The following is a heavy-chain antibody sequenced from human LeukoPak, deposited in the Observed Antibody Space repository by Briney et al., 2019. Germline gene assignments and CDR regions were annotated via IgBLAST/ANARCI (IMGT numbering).Heavy chain of an antibody. Sequence: GGPLRLLCAPSGFPFSSDWMQWVRQAQGKGRVGVSRNNSDGSSTRYAASVKGRFTISRDNAKNTLYLEMNSLRAEDTDVYYCSRGDDYGDYVRDWGQGTLVTVSS. CDR1: GFPFSSDW. V-gene: IGHV3-74*01. CDR2: NNSDGSST. CDR3: SRGDDYGDYVRD. D-gene: IGHD4-17*01. J-gene: IGHJ4*02.